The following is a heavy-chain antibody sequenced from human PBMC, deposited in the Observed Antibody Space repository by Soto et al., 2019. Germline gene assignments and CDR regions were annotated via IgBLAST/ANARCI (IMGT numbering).Heavy chain of an antibody. CDR3: ARLNGXCISTNCHGCYGMDV. J-gene: IGHJ6*02. V-gene: IGHV4-59*08. CDR2: IHYNGNT. Sequence: SETMSLTCTVSGDSISAYSWSWVRQPPGKGLEWIGNIHYNGNTKYNPSLESRVTISVDTSKNQFSLKVNSVTAADTAVYYCARLNGXCISTNCHGCYGMDVWGQGTTVTVSS. CDR1: GDSISAYS. D-gene: IGHD2-2*03.